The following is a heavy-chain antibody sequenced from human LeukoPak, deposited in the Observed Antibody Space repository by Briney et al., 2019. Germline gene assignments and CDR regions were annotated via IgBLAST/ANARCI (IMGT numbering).Heavy chain of an antibody. V-gene: IGHV3-66*01. CDR3: ARDRYLVATILYNWFDP. Sequence: GGSLRLSCAVSGFTVTSNYMNWVRQAPGKGLEWVSVVYPGGFTYHADSVKGRFTISRGTSKNTVYLQMNSLRAEDTAVYYCARDRYLVATILYNWFDPWGQGTLVTVST. J-gene: IGHJ5*02. D-gene: IGHD5-12*01. CDR2: VYPGGFT. CDR1: GFTVTSNY.